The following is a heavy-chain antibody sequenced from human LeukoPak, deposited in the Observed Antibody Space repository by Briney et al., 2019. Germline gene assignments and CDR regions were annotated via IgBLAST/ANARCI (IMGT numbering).Heavy chain of an antibody. Sequence: PSETLSLTCTVSGGSFTSSSYYWGWIRQAPGEGLEWIGSIYYSGSTYYNPSLKSRVTISVATSKNQFSLKLSPVTAADTAVYYCARHWVYGSGWIDYWGQGTLVTVSS. CDR1: GGSFTSSSYY. CDR3: ARHWVYGSGWIDY. D-gene: IGHD6-19*01. J-gene: IGHJ4*02. CDR2: IYYSGST. V-gene: IGHV4-39*01.